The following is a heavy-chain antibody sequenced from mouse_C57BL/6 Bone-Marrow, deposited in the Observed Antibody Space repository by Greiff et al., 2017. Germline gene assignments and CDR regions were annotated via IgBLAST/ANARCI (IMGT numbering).Heavy chain of an antibody. D-gene: IGHD1-2*01. J-gene: IGHJ4*01. CDR1: GFSLTSYA. V-gene: IGHV2-9-1*01. CDR3: ARNAAIFHYYYAMDY. CDR2: IWTGGGT. Sequence: QVQLKQSGPGLVAPSQSLSITCTVSGFSLTSYAISWVRQPPGKGLEWIGVIWTGGGTNYNSALQSSLSISKYNSESQDFLKMNSLQTENTARYYCARNAAIFHYYYAMDYWGQGTSVTVSS.